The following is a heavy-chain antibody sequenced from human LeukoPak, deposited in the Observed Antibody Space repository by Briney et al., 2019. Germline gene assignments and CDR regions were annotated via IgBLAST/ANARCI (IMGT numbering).Heavy chain of an antibody. CDR2: IYYSGSN. Sequence: PSETLSLTCTVSGGSISSYYWSWIRQPPGKGLEWIGYIYYSGSNKYNPSLKGRVTISVDTSKNQFSLKLSSVTAADTAVYYCARSGLWFGELMGYWGQGTLVTVSS. D-gene: IGHD3-10*01. J-gene: IGHJ4*02. CDR1: GGSISSYY. CDR3: ARSGLWFGELMGY. V-gene: IGHV4-59*01.